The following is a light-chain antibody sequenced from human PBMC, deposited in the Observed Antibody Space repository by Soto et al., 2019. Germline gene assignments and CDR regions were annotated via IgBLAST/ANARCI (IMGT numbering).Light chain of an antibody. J-gene: IGKJ3*01. CDR1: QSVTSNY. V-gene: IGKV3-20*01. CDR3: QQYGSSPQVT. Sequence: ENVLTQSPGTLSLSPGERATLSCRASQSVTSNYLAWYQQNPGQAPRLLIYGASSRATGIPDRFSGSGSGTDFTLTISRLEPEDFAVYSCQQYGSSPQVTFGPGTKVDIK. CDR2: GAS.